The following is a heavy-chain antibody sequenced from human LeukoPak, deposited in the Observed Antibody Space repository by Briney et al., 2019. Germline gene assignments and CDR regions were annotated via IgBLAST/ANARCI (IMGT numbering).Heavy chain of an antibody. CDR3: AREKNYYDRSGYNDY. CDR2: ISYDGSNK. D-gene: IGHD3-22*01. Sequence: GGSLRLSCVGSRYTFSSYAMHWVHQAPGKGLEWVAVISYDGSNKYYADSVKGRFTISRDNSKHTLNLQMDSLRVEDTAVYYCAREKNYYDRSGYNDYWGQGTLVTVSS. CDR1: RYTFSSYA. J-gene: IGHJ4*02. V-gene: IGHV3-30-3*01.